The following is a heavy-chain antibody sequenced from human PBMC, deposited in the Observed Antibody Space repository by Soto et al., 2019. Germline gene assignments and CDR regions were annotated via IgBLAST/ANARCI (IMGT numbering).Heavy chain of an antibody. V-gene: IGHV1-46*01. CDR3: AREKDSTMGPSFDS. J-gene: IGHJ5*01. D-gene: IGHD5-18*01. Sequence: ASVKVSCKSSGSTFTSYYMHWVRQAPGQGLEWMGIINPSGGSTSYAQKFQGRVTMTRDTSTSTVYMYLRINSLRAEDTAVYYCAREKDSTMGPSFDSWGQGTLVTVSS. CDR2: INPSGGST. CDR1: GSTFTSYY.